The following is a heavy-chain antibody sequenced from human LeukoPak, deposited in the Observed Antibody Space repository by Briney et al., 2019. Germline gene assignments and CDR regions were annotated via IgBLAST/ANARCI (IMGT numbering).Heavy chain of an antibody. D-gene: IGHD5-18*01. V-gene: IGHV3-73*01. CDR3: TLDGYIDGLLIDY. CDR1: GFTFSGST. J-gene: IGHJ4*02. CDR2: IRSRANSYAT. Sequence: GSLRLSCAASGFTFSGSTLHWVRQSAGKGLEWVGHIRSRANSYATVYAASVKGRFTISRDDSKNTAYLHMHSLKSEDTALYYCTLDGYIDGLLIDYWGQGTLVTVSS.